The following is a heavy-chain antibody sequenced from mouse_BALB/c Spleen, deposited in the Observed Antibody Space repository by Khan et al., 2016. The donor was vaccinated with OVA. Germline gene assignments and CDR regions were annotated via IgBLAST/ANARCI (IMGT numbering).Heavy chain of an antibody. CDR2: INPNNGGT. CDR1: GYTFTSYQ. CDR3: IRGGYGGFAY. Sequence: QVRLQQSGAELVKPGASVKLSCKASGYTFTSYQMYWVKQRPGQGLEWIGEINPNNGGTNFNEKFKSKATLTVDKSSSTAFMQLSSLTSEDSAVYYCIRGGYGGFAYWGQGTLVTVSA. D-gene: IGHD3-1*01. V-gene: IGHV1S81*02. J-gene: IGHJ3*01.